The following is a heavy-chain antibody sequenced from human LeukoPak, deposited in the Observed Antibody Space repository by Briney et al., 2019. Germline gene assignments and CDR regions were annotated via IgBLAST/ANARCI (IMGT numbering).Heavy chain of an antibody. CDR3: ATSSGWKSNIDY. D-gene: IGHD6-19*01. V-gene: IGHV1-2*02. CDR1: GYTFNGYY. J-gene: IGHJ4*02. CDR2: INPNSGGT. Sequence: GSSVKVSCKASGYTFNGYYIHWVRQAPGQGLEWMGWINPNSGGTSHAQKFQGRVTMTRDTSISTAYMELSRLRSDDTAVFYCATSSGWKSNIDYWGQGTLVTVSS.